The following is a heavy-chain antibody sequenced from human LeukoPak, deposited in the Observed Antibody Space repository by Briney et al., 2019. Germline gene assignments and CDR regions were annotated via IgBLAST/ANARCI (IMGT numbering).Heavy chain of an antibody. CDR1: GGTFSSYA. D-gene: IGHD6-13*01. J-gene: IGHJ6*02. V-gene: IGHV1-69*13. Sequence: ASVKVSCKASGGTFSSYAISWVRQAPGQGLEWMGGIIPIFGTANYAQKFQGRVTITADESTSTAYMELSSLRSEDTAVYYCARIVIAAAVYYYGMDVWGQGTTVTVSS. CDR3: ARIVIAAAVYYYGMDV. CDR2: IIPIFGTA.